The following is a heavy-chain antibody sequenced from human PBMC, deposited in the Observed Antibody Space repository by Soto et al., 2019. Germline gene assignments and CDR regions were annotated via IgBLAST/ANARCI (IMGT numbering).Heavy chain of an antibody. CDR3: AKVGNPYDTLTGYYKQLAPDFDY. D-gene: IGHD3-9*01. Sequence: PGGSLRLSCAASGFTFSSYAMSWVSQAPGKGLEWVSAISGSGGSTYYADSVKGRFTISRDNSENTLYLQMNSLRAEDTAVYYCAKVGNPYDTLTGYYKQLAPDFDYWGQGTLVTVSS. J-gene: IGHJ4*02. CDR2: ISGSGGST. V-gene: IGHV3-23*01. CDR1: GFTFSSYA.